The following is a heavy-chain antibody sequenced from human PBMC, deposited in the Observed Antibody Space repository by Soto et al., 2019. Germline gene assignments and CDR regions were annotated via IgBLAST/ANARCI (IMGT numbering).Heavy chain of an antibody. CDR2: IKSKTDGGTT. D-gene: IGHD6-6*01. Sequence: GGSLRLSCAASGFTFSNAWMNWVRQAPGKGLEWVGRIKSKTDGGTTDYAAPVKGRFTISRDDSKNTLYLQMNSLKTEDTAVYYCTTVVVRGAARRFLWAYYYYGMDVWGQGTTVTVSS. J-gene: IGHJ6*02. V-gene: IGHV3-15*07. CDR3: TTVVVRGAARRFLWAYYYYGMDV. CDR1: GFTFSNAW.